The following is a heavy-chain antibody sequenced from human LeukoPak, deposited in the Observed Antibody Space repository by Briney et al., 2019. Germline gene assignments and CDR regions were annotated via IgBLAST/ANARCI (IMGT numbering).Heavy chain of an antibody. V-gene: IGHV1-18*01. CDR3: ARDPSLDYGDYGFDY. CDR1: GYTFTSYG. CDR2: ISAYNGNT. J-gene: IGHJ4*02. D-gene: IGHD4-17*01. Sequence: ASVKVSCKASGYTFTSYGISWVRQAPGQGLEWMGWISAYNGNTNYAQRLQGRVTMTTDTSTSTAYMELRSLRSDDTAVYYCARDPSLDYGDYGFDYWGQGTLVTVSS.